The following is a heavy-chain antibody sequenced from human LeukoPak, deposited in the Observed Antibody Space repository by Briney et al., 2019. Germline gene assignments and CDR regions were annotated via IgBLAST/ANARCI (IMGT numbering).Heavy chain of an antibody. D-gene: IGHD5-24*01. CDR2: ITISGHTK. V-gene: IGHV3-48*03. J-gene: IGHJ5*02. CDR1: GFDLSTYE. Sequence: GGSLRLSCAASGFDLSTYEMNGVRQAPGKGLEWIADITISGHTKNYADSVKGRFSISRDNARTSLYLQMHSLRVEDTGVYYCARGDPHADLWGQGTLVTVSS. CDR3: ARGDPHADL.